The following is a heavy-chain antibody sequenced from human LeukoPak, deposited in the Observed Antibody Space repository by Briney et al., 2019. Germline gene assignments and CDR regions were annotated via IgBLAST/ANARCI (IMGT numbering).Heavy chain of an antibody. J-gene: IGHJ4*02. D-gene: IGHD3-16*01. CDR3: ARAVDVADY. Sequence: GGSLRLSCVGSGFIFTHHWMSWVRQAPGKGLDWVANIKEDESAKFYADSVRGRFTTSRDNAKNSVYLQMNNLRVEDTAVYYCARAVDVADYWGRGTLVTVSS. CDR2: IKEDESAK. V-gene: IGHV3-7*01. CDR1: GFIFTHHW.